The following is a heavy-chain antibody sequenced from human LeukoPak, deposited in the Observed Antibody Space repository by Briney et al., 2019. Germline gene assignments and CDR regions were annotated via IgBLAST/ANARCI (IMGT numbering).Heavy chain of an antibody. CDR3: ARDRLAWELEDAVGDY. CDR2: IYHSGST. V-gene: IGHV4-30-2*01. D-gene: IGHD1-26*01. J-gene: IGHJ4*02. CDR1: GGSISSGGYY. Sequence: SETLSLTCTVSGGSISSGGYYWSWIRQPPGKGLEWIGYIYHSGSTYYNPSLKSRVTISVDRSKNQFSLKLSSVTAADTAVYYCARDRLAWELEDAVGDYWGQGTLVTVSS.